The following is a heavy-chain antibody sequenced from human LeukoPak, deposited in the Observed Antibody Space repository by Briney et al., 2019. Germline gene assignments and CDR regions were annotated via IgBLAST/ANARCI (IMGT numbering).Heavy chain of an antibody. V-gene: IGHV1-8*01. D-gene: IGHD6-19*01. J-gene: IGHJ5*02. CDR2: MNPNSGNT. CDR3: ARGTPAWIAVAGGWFDP. Sequence: ASVKVSCKASGYTFTSYDINWVRQASGQGLEWMGWMNPNSGNTGYAQKFQGRVTMTRNTSISTAYMELSSLRSEDTAVYYCARGTPAWIAVAGGWFDPWGQGTLVTVSS. CDR1: GYTFTSYD.